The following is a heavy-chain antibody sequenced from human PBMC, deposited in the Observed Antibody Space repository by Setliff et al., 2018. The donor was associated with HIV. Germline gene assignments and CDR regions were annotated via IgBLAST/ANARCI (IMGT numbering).Heavy chain of an antibody. CDR1: GYTFTDHY. Sequence: ASVKVSCKASGYTFTDHYMHWVRQAPGQGLEWMGWINPTGGGTNYAQKFQGRVTMTRDTSTSTVYMELSSLRSEDTAVYYCAREVTTVTDNWFDPWGQGTLVTVSS. J-gene: IGHJ5*02. CDR3: AREVTTVTDNWFDP. CDR2: INPTGGGT. D-gene: IGHD4-17*01. V-gene: IGHV1-2*02.